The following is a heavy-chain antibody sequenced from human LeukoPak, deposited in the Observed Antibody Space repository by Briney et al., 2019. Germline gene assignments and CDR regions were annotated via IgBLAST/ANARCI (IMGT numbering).Heavy chain of an antibody. V-gene: IGHV3-7*01. CDR3: ARSYSSWKYFDY. CDR2: IRQRGSDK. J-gene: IGHJ4*02. CDR1: GFTFSNYW. D-gene: IGHD6-6*01. Sequence: PGGSLRLSCAASGFTFSNYWMSWVRQAPGKGLEWVANIRQRGSDKYYVDSVKGRFTISRDNAENSLYLQVNSLRAEDTAVYYCARSYSSWKYFDYWGQGTLVSVSS.